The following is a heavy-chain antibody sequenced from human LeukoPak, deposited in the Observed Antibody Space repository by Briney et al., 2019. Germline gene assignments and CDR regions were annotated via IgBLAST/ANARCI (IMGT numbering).Heavy chain of an antibody. CDR1: GDSVSSNSAA. Sequence: SQTLSLTCVISGDSVSSNSAAWTWIRQSPSRGLEWLGRTYYRSKWYNDYAVSVKSRITINPDTSKNQFSLQLNSVTPEDTAVYYCARGRLEQQLENWFDPWGQGTLVTVSS. CDR3: ARGRLEQQLENWFDP. D-gene: IGHD6-13*01. J-gene: IGHJ5*02. V-gene: IGHV6-1*01. CDR2: TYYRSKWYN.